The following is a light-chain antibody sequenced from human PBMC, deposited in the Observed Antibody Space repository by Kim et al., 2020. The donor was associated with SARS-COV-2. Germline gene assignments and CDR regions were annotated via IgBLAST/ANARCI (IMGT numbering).Light chain of an antibody. CDR1: KLGDKY. CDR2: QDS. J-gene: IGLJ1*01. V-gene: IGLV3-1*01. Sequence: SYELTQPPSVSVSPGQTASITCSGGKLGDKYACWYQQKPGQSPVLVIYQDSKRPSGILERFSGSNSGNTATLTISRTQAMDEADYYCPAWGSSTAVFG. CDR3: PAWGSSTAV.